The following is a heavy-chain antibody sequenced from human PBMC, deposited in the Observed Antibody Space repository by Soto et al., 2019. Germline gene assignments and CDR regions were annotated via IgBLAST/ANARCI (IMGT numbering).Heavy chain of an antibody. J-gene: IGHJ3*02. V-gene: IGHV1-8*02. CDR2: MNANSGNT. D-gene: IGHD3-3*01. CDR1: GYTFTTYA. CDR3: ARGIFGEDAFDI. Sequence: ASVKVSCKASGYTFTTYAMHWVRQATGQRLEWMGWMNANSGNTNYSQKFQGRVTMTRNTSISTAYMELSSLRSEDTAVYYCARGIFGEDAFDIWGQGTMVTVSS.